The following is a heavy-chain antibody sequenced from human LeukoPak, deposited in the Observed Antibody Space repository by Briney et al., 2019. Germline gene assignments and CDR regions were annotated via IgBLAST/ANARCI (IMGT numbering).Heavy chain of an antibody. CDR3: ARSGNYYDSSGYCDY. J-gene: IGHJ4*02. CDR2: ISYDGSNK. Sequence: GGSLRLSCAASGFTFSSYEMNWVRQAPGKGLEWVAVISYDGSNKYYADSVKGRFTISRDDSKNTLYLQMNSLRAEDTAVYYCARSGNYYDSSGYCDYWGQGTLVTVSS. CDR1: GFTFSSYE. V-gene: IGHV3-30*04. D-gene: IGHD3-22*01.